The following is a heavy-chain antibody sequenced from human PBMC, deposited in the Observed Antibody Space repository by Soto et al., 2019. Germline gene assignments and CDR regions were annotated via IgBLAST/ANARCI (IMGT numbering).Heavy chain of an antibody. D-gene: IGHD5-18*01. V-gene: IGHV3-23*01. J-gene: IGHJ6*02. CDR3: AAENVDTAMVPLPYYYYGMDV. Sequence: GGSLRLSCAAAGFDFEDYAMHWVRQVPGKGLEWVSAISGSGGSTYYADSVKGRFTISRDNSKNTLYLQMNSLRAEDTAVYYCAAENVDTAMVPLPYYYYGMDVWGQGTTVTVSS. CDR2: ISGSGGST. CDR1: GFDFEDYA.